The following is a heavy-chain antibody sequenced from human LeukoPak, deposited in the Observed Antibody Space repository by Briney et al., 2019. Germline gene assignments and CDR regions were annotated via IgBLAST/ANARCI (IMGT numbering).Heavy chain of an antibody. V-gene: IGHV1-18*04. CDR3: ARRASYYSGYDQYYYYGMDV. CDR2: ISAYNGNT. J-gene: IGHJ6*04. Sequence: GASVKVSFKASGYTFTSYGISWVRQAPGQGLEWMGWISAYNGNTNYAQKLQGRVTMTTDTSTSTAYMELRSLRSDDTAVYYCARRASYYSGYDQYYYYGMDVWGKGTTVTVSS. CDR1: GYTFTSYG. D-gene: IGHD5-12*01.